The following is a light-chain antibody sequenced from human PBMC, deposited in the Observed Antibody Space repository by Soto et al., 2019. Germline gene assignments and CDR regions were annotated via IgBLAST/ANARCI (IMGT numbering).Light chain of an antibody. CDR2: GAS. CDR1: QTITSNY. J-gene: IGKJ5*01. Sequence: EIVLTQSPGTLSLSPGERATLSCRASQTITSNYLVWYQQKPGQAPRLLIYGASSRATGIPDRISGSGSGTDFTLTISRLEPADFAVYYCQQYVTTPITFGRGTRLEIK. V-gene: IGKV3-20*01. CDR3: QQYVTTPIT.